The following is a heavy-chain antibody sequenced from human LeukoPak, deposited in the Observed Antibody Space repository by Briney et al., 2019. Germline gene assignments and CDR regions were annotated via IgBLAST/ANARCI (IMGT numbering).Heavy chain of an antibody. CDR2: INAGNGNT. Sequence: ASVKVSCKASGYTFTSYAMHWVRQAPGQRLEWMGWINAGNGNTKYSQKFQGRVTITRDTSASTAYMKLSSLRSEDTAVYYCARAVSSSWYLQHWGQGTLVTVSS. CDR1: GYTFTSYA. D-gene: IGHD6-13*01. CDR3: ARAVSSSWYLQH. J-gene: IGHJ1*01. V-gene: IGHV1-3*01.